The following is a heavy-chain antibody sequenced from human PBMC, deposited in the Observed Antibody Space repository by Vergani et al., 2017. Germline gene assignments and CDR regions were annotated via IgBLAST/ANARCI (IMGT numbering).Heavy chain of an antibody. V-gene: IGHV4-61*02. CDR2: IHTSGST. Sequence: QVQLQESGPGLVKPSQTLSLTCTVSGGSINSHNYYWSWIRQPAGKGLEWIGRIHTSGSTNYNPSLKSRVTMSEDTSKNQFSLNLTSVTAADTAVYFCARGSFLGDSCYKPLFDYWVQESLVTDSS. J-gene: IGHJ4*02. CDR1: GGSINSHNYY. CDR3: ARGSFLGDSCYKPLFDY. D-gene: IGHD2-15*01.